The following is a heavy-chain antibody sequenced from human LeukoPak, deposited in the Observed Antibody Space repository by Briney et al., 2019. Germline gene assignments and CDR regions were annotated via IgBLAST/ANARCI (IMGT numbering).Heavy chain of an antibody. CDR1: AGSISSRRFF. CDR2: TYNSVSH. CDR3: ARDVGRGNWNYDSYMDV. Sequence: KPSQTLSPTCSVSAGSISSRRFFCDIWLWIRQSPGKGLDRIGSTYNSVSHYFNPSLKSRVTISVDTSNNQFSLSLSSVTVADTAVYFCARDVGRGNWNYDSYMDVWGKGTTVTVSS. V-gene: IGHV4-39*07. D-gene: IGHD1-20*01. J-gene: IGHJ6*03.